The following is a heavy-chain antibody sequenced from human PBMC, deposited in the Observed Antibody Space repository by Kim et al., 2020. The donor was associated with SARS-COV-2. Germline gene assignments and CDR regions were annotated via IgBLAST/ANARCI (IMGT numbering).Heavy chain of an antibody. Sequence: GGSLRLSCAASGFTFSSYDMHWVRQATGKGLEWVSAIGTAGDTYYPGSVKGRFTISRENAKNSLYLQMNSLRAGDTAVYYCARRRPIYYDSSGDTGGYYGMDVWGQGTTVTVSS. J-gene: IGHJ6*02. V-gene: IGHV3-13*01. CDR1: GFTFSSYD. CDR2: IGTAGDT. D-gene: IGHD3-22*01. CDR3: ARRRPIYYDSSGDTGGYYGMDV.